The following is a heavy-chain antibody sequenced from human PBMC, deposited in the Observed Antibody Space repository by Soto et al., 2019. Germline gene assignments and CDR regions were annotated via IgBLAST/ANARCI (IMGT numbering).Heavy chain of an antibody. CDR2: ISSSGDFI. CDR3: ARGDRYYDFWSGPGVYY. V-gene: IGHV3-21*01. Sequence: LRLSCAASGFTFSSYSVNWVRQAPGKGLEWVSSISSSGDFIYYADSVKGRFTISRDNAKNSLYLQMNSLRAEDTAIYYCARGDRYYDFWSGPGVYYWGQGTLVTVSS. CDR1: GFTFSSYS. J-gene: IGHJ4*02. D-gene: IGHD3-3*01.